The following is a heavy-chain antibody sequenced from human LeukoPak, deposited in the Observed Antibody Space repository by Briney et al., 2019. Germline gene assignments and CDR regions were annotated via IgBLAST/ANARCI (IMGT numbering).Heavy chain of an antibody. V-gene: IGHV4-34*01. CDR1: GGSFSGYY. CDR2: INHSGNT. D-gene: IGHD3-3*01. Sequence: SETLSLTCAVYGGSFSGYYWSWIRQPPGKGLEWIGEINHSGNTNYNPSLKSRVSISVDTSKNQFSLKLSSVTAADTAVYYCAKGGVYDFWTRGPNAQNWFDPWGQGTLVTVSS. CDR3: AKGGVYDFWTRGPNAQNWFDP. J-gene: IGHJ5*02.